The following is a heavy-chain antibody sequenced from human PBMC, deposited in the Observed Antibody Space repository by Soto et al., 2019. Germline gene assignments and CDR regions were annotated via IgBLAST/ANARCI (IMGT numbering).Heavy chain of an antibody. J-gene: IGHJ5*02. V-gene: IGHV4-61*01. CDR3: ARSIGCISTSCYFSWFHP. CDR1: GGSVSSGTYY. D-gene: IGHD2-2*01. CDR2: IYYTGST. Sequence: QVQLQESGPGLVKPSETLSLTCTVSGGSVSSGTYYWSWIRQPPGEGLEWIGHIYYTGSTNYNPPHKSRVNITVDTTKKQLYLKLTSAAAADPGVYYCARSIGCISTSCYFSWFHPWGQGTLVTVSS.